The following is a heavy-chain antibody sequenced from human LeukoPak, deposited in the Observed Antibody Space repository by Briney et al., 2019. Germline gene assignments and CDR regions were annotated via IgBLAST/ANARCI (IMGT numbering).Heavy chain of an antibody. CDR3: ARVRPNHWETDFDY. Sequence: SETLSLTCTVSGGSISSYYWSWIRQPPGKGLEWIGYIYYSGNTNYNPSLKSRVTISVDTSKTQFSLKLSSVTAADTAVYYCARVRPNHWETDFDYWGQGTLVTVSS. CDR2: IYYSGNT. V-gene: IGHV4-59*01. D-gene: IGHD1-26*01. J-gene: IGHJ4*02. CDR1: GGSISSYY.